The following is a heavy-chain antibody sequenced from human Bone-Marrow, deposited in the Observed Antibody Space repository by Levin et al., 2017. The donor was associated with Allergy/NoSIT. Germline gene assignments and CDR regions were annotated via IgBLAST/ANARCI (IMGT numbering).Heavy chain of an antibody. CDR2: IIQTFGTE. CDR1: GGPLSNYA. J-gene: IGHJ4*02. V-gene: IGHV1-69*13. CDR3: ARGQWLATGQNDH. Sequence: SVKVSCKASGGPLSNYAISWVRQAPGQGLEWMGGIIQTFGTENYAQKFQGRLTISADGSTSTAYMELTSLRSDDTGVYFCARGQWLATGQNDHWGQGTLVIVSS. D-gene: IGHD6-19*01.